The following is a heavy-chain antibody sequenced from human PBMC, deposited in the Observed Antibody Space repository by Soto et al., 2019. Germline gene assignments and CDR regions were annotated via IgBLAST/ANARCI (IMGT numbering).Heavy chain of an antibody. CDR2: ISGSGGST. CDR1: GFTFSSYA. J-gene: IGHJ4*02. CDR3: AKGPDTAMVPYYFDY. V-gene: IGHV3-23*01. Sequence: GALRLSCAASGFTFSSYAMSWVRQAPGKGLEWVSAISGSGGSTYYADSVKGRFTISRDNSKNTLYLQMNSLRAEDTAVYYCAKGPDTAMVPYYFDYWGQGTLVTVSS. D-gene: IGHD5-18*01.